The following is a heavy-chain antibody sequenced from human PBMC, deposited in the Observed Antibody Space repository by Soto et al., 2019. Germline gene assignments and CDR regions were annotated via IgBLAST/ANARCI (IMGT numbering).Heavy chain of an antibody. D-gene: IGHD6-13*01. CDR1: GFTFSSYG. V-gene: IGHV3-30*18. J-gene: IGHJ4*02. CDR2: ISYDGSNK. Sequence: QVQLVESGGGVVQPGRSLRLSCAASGFTFSSYGMHWVRQAPGKGLEWVAVISYDGSNKYYADSVKGRFTISRDNSKNTLYLQMNSLRAEDTAVYYCAKASYSSSWYSYFDYWGQGTLVTVSS. CDR3: AKASYSSSWYSYFDY.